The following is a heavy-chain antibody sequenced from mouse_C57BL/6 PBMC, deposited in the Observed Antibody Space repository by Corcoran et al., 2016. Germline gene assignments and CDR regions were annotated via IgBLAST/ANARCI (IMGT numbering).Heavy chain of an antibody. CDR3: ARSGKKKNIYWYFDV. J-gene: IGHJ1*03. D-gene: IGHD1-3*01. Sequence: EVQLQQSGPELVKPGASVKIPCKASGYTFTDYNMDWVKQSHGKSLEWIGDINPNNGGTIYNQKFKAKATLTVDKSSSTAYMELRSLTSEDTAVYYCARSGKKKNIYWYFDVWGTGTTVTVSS. V-gene: IGHV1-18*01. CDR1: GYTFTDYN. CDR2: INPNNGGT.